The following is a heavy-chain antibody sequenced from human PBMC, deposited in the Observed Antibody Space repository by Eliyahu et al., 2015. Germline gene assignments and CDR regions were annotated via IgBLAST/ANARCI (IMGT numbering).Heavy chain of an antibody. V-gene: IGHV4-39*01. CDR3: ARQGRGGDYDS. CDR1: GDSITTSSYS. D-gene: IGHD3-22*01. Sequence: QVQLQESGPGLVKPSETLSLTCSLSGDSITTSSYSWAWXRQPPGKGLEWIGTLFYRGSTPYSPSLKHRVSISVDASKNQFSLRLPFVTAADTAVYYCARQGRGGDYDSWGQGALVIVSS. CDR2: LFYRGST. J-gene: IGHJ5*01.